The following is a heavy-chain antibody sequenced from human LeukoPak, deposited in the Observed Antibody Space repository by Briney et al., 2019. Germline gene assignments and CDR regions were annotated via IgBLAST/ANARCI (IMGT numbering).Heavy chain of an antibody. CDR3: AREGEQQQTGYYFDY. D-gene: IGHD1/OR15-1a*01. Sequence: ASVKVSCKASGGTFSSYAISWVRQAPGQGLEWMGGIIPIFGTANYAQKFQGRVTTTADESTSTAYMELSSLRSEDTAVYYCAREGEQQQTGYYFDYWGQGTLVTVSS. CDR1: GGTFSSYA. CDR2: IIPIFGTA. J-gene: IGHJ4*02. V-gene: IGHV1-69*13.